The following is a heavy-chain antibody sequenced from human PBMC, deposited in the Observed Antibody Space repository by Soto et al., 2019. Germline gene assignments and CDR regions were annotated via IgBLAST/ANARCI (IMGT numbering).Heavy chain of an antibody. Sequence: GASVKVSCKASGGTFSSYAISWVRQAPGQGLEWMGGIIPIFGTANYAQKFQGRVTITADESTSTAYMELSSLRSEDTAVYYCARDSSRYQLQYYYYYGMDVWGQGTTVTVSS. V-gene: IGHV1-69*13. CDR2: IIPIFGTA. CDR1: GGTFSSYA. CDR3: ARDSSRYQLQYYYYYGMDV. J-gene: IGHJ6*02. D-gene: IGHD2-2*01.